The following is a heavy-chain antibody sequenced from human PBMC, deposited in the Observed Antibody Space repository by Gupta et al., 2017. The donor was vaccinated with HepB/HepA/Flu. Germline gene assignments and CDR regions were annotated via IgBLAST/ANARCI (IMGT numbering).Heavy chain of an antibody. CDR3: AREHIAVVPGAPRGGFDI. CDR2: IDYSGRT. V-gene: IGHV4-59*01. J-gene: IGHJ3*02. Sequence: QVHLQESGPGLAKASETLSITCNVSGGSIINYYWCWMLQPPGKGLEWIGFIDYSGRTTYNPSLQSRVTISVDTSKNEFSLKLNSVTAADTAVYYWAREHIAVVPGAPRGGFDIWCQGTLVTVSS. D-gene: IGHD2-21*01. CDR1: GGSIINYY.